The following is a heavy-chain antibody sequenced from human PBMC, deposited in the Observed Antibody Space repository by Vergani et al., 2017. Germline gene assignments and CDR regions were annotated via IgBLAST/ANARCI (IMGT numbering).Heavy chain of an antibody. CDR2: ISGSSSTI. CDR3: ARPNSLYMDV. CDR1: GFTFSTYS. Sequence: VQLVESGGGVVQPGGSLRLSCAASGFTFSTYSMNWVRQAPGKGLEWVSYISGSSSTIYYADSVKGRFTISRDNAQNSLYLQMNSLRAEDTAVYYCARPNSLYMDVWGKGTPVTVSS. D-gene: IGHD4-23*01. J-gene: IGHJ6*03. V-gene: IGHV3-48*01.